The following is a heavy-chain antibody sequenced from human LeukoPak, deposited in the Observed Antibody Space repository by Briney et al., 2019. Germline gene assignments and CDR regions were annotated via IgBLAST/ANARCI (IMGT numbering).Heavy chain of an antibody. CDR1: GGSISSSSYY. CDR2: IYYSGST. V-gene: IGHV4-39*07. J-gene: IGHJ4*02. CDR3: ARATAGDYYDSSGYPMGPGYFDY. D-gene: IGHD3-22*01. Sequence: SETLSLTCTVSGGSISSSSYYWGWIRQPPGKGLEWIGSIYYSGSTYYNPSLKSRVTISVDTSKNQFSLKLSSVTAADTAVYYCARATAGDYYDSSGYPMGPGYFDYWGQGTLVTVSS.